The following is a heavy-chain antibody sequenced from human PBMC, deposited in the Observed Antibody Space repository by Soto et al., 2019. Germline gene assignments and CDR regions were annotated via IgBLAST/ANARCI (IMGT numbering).Heavy chain of an antibody. CDR3: ARALSSGWYWFDP. CDR1: GYTFTGYY. V-gene: IGHV1-2*02. CDR2: INPNSGGT. J-gene: IGHJ5*02. Sequence: RASVKVSCKASGYTFTGYYMHWVRQAPGQGLEWMGWINPNSGGTNYAQKFQGRVTMTRDTSISTAYMELSRLRSDDTAVYYCARALSSGWYWFDPWGQGTLVTVSS. D-gene: IGHD6-19*01.